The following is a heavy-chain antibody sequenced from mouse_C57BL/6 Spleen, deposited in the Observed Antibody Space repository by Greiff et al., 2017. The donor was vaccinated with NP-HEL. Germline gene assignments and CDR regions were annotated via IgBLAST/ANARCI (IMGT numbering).Heavy chain of an antibody. J-gene: IGHJ1*03. CDR3: ARTGFNWYFDV. CDR2: ISRGGSYT. CDR1: GFTFSSYG. D-gene: IGHD4-1*01. V-gene: IGHV5-6*01. Sequence: EVKLVESGGDLVKPGGSLKLSCAASGFTFSSYGMSWVRQTPGKRLEWVATISRGGSYTYYPDSVKGRFTLSRDNAKNTLYLQLSSLKSDDTAMYYCARTGFNWYFDVWGTGTTVTVSA.